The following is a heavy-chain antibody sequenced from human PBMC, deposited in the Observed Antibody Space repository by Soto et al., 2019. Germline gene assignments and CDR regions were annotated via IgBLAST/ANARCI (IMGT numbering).Heavy chain of an antibody. J-gene: IGHJ4*02. V-gene: IGHV3-33*01. CDR3: AREYSSSTYFDY. CDR2: IWYDGSNK. D-gene: IGHD6-6*01. Sequence: APGKGLEWVAVIWYDGSNKYYADSVKGRFTISRDNSKNTLYLQMNSLRAEDTAVYYCAREYSSSTYFDYWGQGTLVTVSS.